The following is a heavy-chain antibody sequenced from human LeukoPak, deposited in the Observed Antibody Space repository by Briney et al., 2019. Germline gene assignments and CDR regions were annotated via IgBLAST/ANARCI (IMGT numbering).Heavy chain of an antibody. CDR2: VYYTGST. V-gene: IGHV4-39*01. CDR3: ARHGASGSYLYYFDY. CDR1: GGSISSGNYY. J-gene: IGHJ4*02. Sequence: SETLSLTCTVSGGSISSGNYYWDWIRQPPGKGLEWIGTVYYTGSTHYNPSLKSRVTISVDTSKNQFSLKLSSVTAADTAVYFCARHGASGSYLYYFDYWGQGTLVTVSS. D-gene: IGHD1-26*01.